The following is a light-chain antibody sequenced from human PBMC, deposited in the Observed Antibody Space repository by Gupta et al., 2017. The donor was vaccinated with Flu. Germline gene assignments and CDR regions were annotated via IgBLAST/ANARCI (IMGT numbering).Light chain of an antibody. J-gene: IGKJ2*01. CDR1: QSLVHSNGNTY. CDR2: KVS. Sequence: DVVMTQSPLSLPVTPGQSASISCWSSQSLVHSNGNTYLSWFLQRPGLSPRRLISKVSNRDPGVPDRLSGSGSGTDFTLEISRVEADDFGVYYCRQGKHWPYTFGQGTKLEIK. CDR3: RQGKHWPYT. V-gene: IGKV2-30*02.